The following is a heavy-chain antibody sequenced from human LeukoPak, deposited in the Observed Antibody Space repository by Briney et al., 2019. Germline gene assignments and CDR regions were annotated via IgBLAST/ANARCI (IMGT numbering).Heavy chain of an antibody. CDR2: ISYDGSNK. J-gene: IGHJ4*02. CDR1: RFTFSSYA. V-gene: IGHV3-30-3*01. D-gene: IGHD2-21*02. CDR3: ASAYCGGDCYSGPSFDY. Sequence: QPGRSLRLSCAASRFTFSSYAMHWVRQAPGKGLEWVAVISYDGSNKYYADSVKGRFSISRDNSKNTLYLQMNSLRAEDTAVYYCASAYCGGDCYSGPSFDYWGQGTLVTVSS.